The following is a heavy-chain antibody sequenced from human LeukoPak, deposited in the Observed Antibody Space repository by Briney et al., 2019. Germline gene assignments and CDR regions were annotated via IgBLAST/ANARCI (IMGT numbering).Heavy chain of an antibody. CDR1: GFTVSSNY. D-gene: IGHD6-19*01. CDR2: IYSGGST. J-gene: IGHJ5*02. CDR3: ARRAVAGFNWFDP. V-gene: IGHV3-66*01. Sequence: PGGSLRLSCAASGFTVSSNYMSWVRQAPGKGLEWVSVIYSGGSTYYTDSVKGRFTISRDNSKNTLYLQMNSLRAEDTAVYYCARRAVAGFNWFDPWGQGTLVTVSS.